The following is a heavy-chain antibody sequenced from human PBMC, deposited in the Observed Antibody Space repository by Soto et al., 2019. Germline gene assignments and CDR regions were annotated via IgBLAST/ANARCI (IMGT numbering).Heavy chain of an antibody. J-gene: IGHJ6*02. Sequence: ASVKVSCKASGYTFTSYDINWVRQATGQGLEWMGWMNPNSGNTGYAQKFQGRVTMTRNTSITTAYLQWSSLKASDTAMYYCARTPGPEVAASLEYYYFSGMDVWGQGTTVTVSS. CDR2: MNPNSGNT. CDR3: ARTPGPEVAASLEYYYFSGMDV. CDR1: GYTFTSYD. V-gene: IGHV1-8*01. D-gene: IGHD2-15*01.